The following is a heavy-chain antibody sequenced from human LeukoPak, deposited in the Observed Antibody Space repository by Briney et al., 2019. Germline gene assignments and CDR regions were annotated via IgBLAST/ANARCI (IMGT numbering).Heavy chain of an antibody. Sequence: SETLSLTCTVSGGSIRSHYWTWIRQPPGKGLDWIGYIYSPGTTNYNPSLKSRVTISVDTSKNQFSLKLRSVTAADTAVYYCARGGVLKSLDYWGQGTLVTVSS. CDR3: ARGGVLKSLDY. CDR1: GGSIRSHY. D-gene: IGHD3-16*01. V-gene: IGHV4-59*11. CDR2: IYSPGTT. J-gene: IGHJ4*02.